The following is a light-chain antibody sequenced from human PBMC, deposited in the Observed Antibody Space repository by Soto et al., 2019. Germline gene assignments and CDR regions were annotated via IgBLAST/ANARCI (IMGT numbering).Light chain of an antibody. CDR2: DDN. V-gene: IGLV1-51*01. CDR1: SSNIGGNS. J-gene: IGLJ1*01. CDR3: GSWDSSLSADV. Sequence: QSVLTQPPSVSAAPGQKVTISFSGSSSNIGGNSVSWYQRVPGTAPKLLIYDDNKRPSGIPDRFSGSKSGTSATLGITGFQTGDEADYYCGSWDSSLSADVFGTGTKVTVL.